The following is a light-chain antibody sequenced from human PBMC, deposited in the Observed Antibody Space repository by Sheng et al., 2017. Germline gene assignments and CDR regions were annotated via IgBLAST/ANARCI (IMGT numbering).Light chain of an antibody. CDR1: YIGSKN. Sequence: SYDLTQPLSVSVALGQTARITCGGSYIGSKNVHWYQQRPGQAPMLLIYRDAYRPSGIPERFSGSNSGNTATLTISRAQDGDEADYYCQVWDSSTHVVFGGGTKLIV. V-gene: IGLV3-9*01. CDR2: RDA. J-gene: IGLJ2*01. CDR3: QVWDSSTHVV.